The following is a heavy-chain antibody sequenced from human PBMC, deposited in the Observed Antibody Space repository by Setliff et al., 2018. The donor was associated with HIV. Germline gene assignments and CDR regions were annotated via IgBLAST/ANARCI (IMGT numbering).Heavy chain of an antibody. D-gene: IGHD3-3*01. CDR1: GYTFDIYY. J-gene: IGHJ5*02. CDR3: ARDGINYDFWSGQNASNWFDP. CDR2: IDPTGGRT. Sequence: ASVKVSCKTSGYTFDIYYIHWVRQAPGQGLEWMGVIDPTGGRTTYAQKFEGRVTMTRDLSTSTVYMELTRLKSEDVAIYYCARDGINYDFWSGQNASNWFDPWGQGTLVTVSS. V-gene: IGHV1-46*02.